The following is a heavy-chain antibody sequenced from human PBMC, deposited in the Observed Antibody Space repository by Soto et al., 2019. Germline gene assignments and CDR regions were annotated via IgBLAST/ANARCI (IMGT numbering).Heavy chain of an antibody. V-gene: IGHV3-21*01. CDR3: ARASNGHAFDI. Sequence: GSLRLCCAASGFTFCSSSMNWFRQAPGKGLEWVSSISSSSSYIYYADSVKGRFTISRDNTKNSLYLQMNSLRAEDTAVYYSARASNGHAFDIWGQGTMVTVSS. D-gene: IGHD7-27*01. CDR2: ISSSSSYI. CDR1: GFTFCSSS. J-gene: IGHJ3*02.